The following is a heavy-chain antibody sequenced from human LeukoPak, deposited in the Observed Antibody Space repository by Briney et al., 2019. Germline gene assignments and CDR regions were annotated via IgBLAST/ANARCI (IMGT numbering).Heavy chain of an antibody. D-gene: IGHD3-10*01. J-gene: IGHJ6*03. CDR2: IYYSGST. CDR1: GGSISSYY. V-gene: IGHV4-59*01. Sequence: TSETLSLTCTVSGGSISSYYWSWIRQPPGKGLEWIGYIYYSGSTNYNPSLKSRVTISVDTSKNQFSLKLSSVTAADTAVYYCARSDYYGSGSYLYYYYYMDVWGKGTTVTVSS. CDR3: ARSDYYGSGSYLYYYYYMDV.